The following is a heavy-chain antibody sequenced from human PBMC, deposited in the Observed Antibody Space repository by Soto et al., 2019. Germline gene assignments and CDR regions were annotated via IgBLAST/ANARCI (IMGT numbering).Heavy chain of an antibody. J-gene: IGHJ4*02. CDR3: ARVRVIRGVIPSHFGL. CDR2: IIPLYGTV. D-gene: IGHD3-10*01. V-gene: IGHV1-69*06. CDR1: GGTFNSYG. Sequence: QDHLAQSGAEVKKPGSSVTVSCKASGGTFNSYGISWVRQAPGQGLDWMGVIIPLYGTVNYAQKYQGRVSTTAGKCTSKAYMDLSSLRSDDAAVYYCARVRVIRGVIPSHFGLWGQGTLVTVSS.